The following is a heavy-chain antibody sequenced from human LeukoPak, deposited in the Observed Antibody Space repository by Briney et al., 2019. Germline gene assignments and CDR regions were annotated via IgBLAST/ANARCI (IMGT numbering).Heavy chain of an antibody. Sequence: SETLSLTCTVSGDSISSGDYYWSWIRQPAGKGLEWIGRISSSGSTNYNPSLKSRVTISVDTSKNQFSLKLSSVTAADTAVYYCASLKRTYYYGSGSYYNDSGWFDPWGQGTLVTVSS. D-gene: IGHD3-10*01. CDR2: ISSSGST. V-gene: IGHV4-61*02. CDR3: ASLKRTYYYGSGSYYNDSGWFDP. CDR1: GDSISSGDYY. J-gene: IGHJ5*02.